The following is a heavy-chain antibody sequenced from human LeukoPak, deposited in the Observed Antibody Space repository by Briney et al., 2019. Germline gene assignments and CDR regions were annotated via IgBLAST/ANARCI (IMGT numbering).Heavy chain of an antibody. CDR3: ARANQYYYDSSGSIVPFDI. J-gene: IGHJ3*02. V-gene: IGHV1-18*01. Sequence: ASVTVSCKASGYTFTSYGVSWVRQAPGQGLEWMGWISAYNGNTNYAQKLQGRVTMTTDTSTSTAYMELRSLRSDDTAVYYCARANQYYYDSSGSIVPFDIWGQGTMVTVSS. CDR1: GYTFTSYG. CDR2: ISAYNGNT. D-gene: IGHD3-22*01.